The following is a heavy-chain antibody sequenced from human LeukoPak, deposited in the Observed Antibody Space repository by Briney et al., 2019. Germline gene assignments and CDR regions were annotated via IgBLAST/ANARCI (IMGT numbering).Heavy chain of an antibody. CDR2: ISGDGGRT. CDR1: GFTFDDYA. Sequence: GGSLRLSCAASGFTFDDYAMDWVRQAPGKGLEWVSLISGDGGRTFYADSVKGRFTISRDNSKNTLYLQMNSLRAEDTGVYYCARTVTNHGNFDYWGQGTLVTVSS. D-gene: IGHD4-17*01. CDR3: ARTVTNHGNFDY. J-gene: IGHJ4*02. V-gene: IGHV3-43*02.